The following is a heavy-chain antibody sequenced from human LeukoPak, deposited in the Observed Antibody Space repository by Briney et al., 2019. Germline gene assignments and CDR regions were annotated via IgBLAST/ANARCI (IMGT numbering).Heavy chain of an antibody. Sequence: GGSLRLSCAASGFTFSNAWMNWVRQAPGKGLEWVGRIKSKTDGGTTDYAAPVKGRFTISRDDSKTTLYLQMNSLKTEDTAVYYCTTGYCSGGRCDYWGQGTLVTVSS. CDR2: IKSKTDGGTT. CDR1: GFTFSNAW. D-gene: IGHD2-15*01. J-gene: IGHJ4*02. V-gene: IGHV3-15*01. CDR3: TTGYCSGGRCDY.